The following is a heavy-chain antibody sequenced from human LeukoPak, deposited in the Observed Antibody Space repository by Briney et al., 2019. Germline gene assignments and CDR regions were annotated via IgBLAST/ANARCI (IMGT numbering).Heavy chain of an antibody. D-gene: IGHD3-9*01. CDR1: GGSFSGYY. CDR3: ARSPPLYDILTGYSHGAFDI. J-gene: IGHJ3*02. V-gene: IGHV4-34*01. CDR2: INHSGST. Sequence: KPSETLSLTCAVYGGSFSGYYWSWIRQPPGKGLEWIGEINHSGSTNYNPSLKSRVTISVDTSKNQFSLKLSSVTAADTAVYYCARSPPLYDILTGYSHGAFDIWGQGTMVTVSS.